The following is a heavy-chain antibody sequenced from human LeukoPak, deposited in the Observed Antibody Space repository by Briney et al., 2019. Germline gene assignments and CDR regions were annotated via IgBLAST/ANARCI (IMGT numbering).Heavy chain of an antibody. CDR1: VFTFSSYA. CDR2: ISGSDTST. J-gene: IGHJ4*02. V-gene: IGHV3-23*01. CDR3: AKGQKWELPLDY. D-gene: IGHD1-26*01. Sequence: PGGSLRLSCAASVFTFSSYAMTWVRQAPGKGLEWVSAISGSDTSTYYADSVKGRFTISRDNSKNTLYLQMNSLRAEDMAVYYCAKGQKWELPLDYWGQGTLVTVSS.